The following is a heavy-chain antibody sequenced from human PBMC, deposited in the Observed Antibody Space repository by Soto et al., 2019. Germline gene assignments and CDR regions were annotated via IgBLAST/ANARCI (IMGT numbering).Heavy chain of an antibody. Sequence: GGSLRLSCAASGFTFSSYWMSWVRQAPGKGLEWVANIKQDGSEKYYVDSVKGRFTISRDNAKNSLYLQMNSLRAEDTAVYYCASGGAMVKFDYWGQGTLVTVSS. V-gene: IGHV3-7*01. CDR1: GFTFSSYW. CDR2: IKQDGSEK. D-gene: IGHD5-18*01. J-gene: IGHJ4*02. CDR3: ASGGAMVKFDY.